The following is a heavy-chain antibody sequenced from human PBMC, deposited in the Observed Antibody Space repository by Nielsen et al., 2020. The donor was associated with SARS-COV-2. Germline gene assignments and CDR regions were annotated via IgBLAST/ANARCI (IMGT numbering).Heavy chain of an antibody. CDR3: ARLGTAAGLGY. CDR1: GFTFSSYS. J-gene: IGHJ4*02. D-gene: IGHD6-13*01. CDR2: ISSSSSYI. V-gene: IGHV3-21*01. Sequence: GESLKISCAASGFTFSSYSMNWVRQAPGKGLEWVSSISSSSSYIYYADSVKGRLTISRDNAKNSLYLQMNSLRAEDTAVYYCARLGTAAGLGYWGQGTLVTVSS.